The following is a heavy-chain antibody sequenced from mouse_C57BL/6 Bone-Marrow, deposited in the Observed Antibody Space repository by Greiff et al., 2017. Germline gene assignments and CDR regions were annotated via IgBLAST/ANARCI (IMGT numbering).Heavy chain of an antibody. CDR3: ARDYSNWAY. V-gene: IGHV1-59*01. Sequence: QVQLKQPGAELVRPGTSVKLSCKASGYTFTSYWLHWVKQRPGQGLEWIGVIDPSDSYTNYNQKFKGKATLTVDTSSSTAYMQLSSLTSEDSAVYDCARDYSNWAYWGQGTLVTVSA. J-gene: IGHJ3*01. D-gene: IGHD2-5*01. CDR1: GYTFTSYW. CDR2: IDPSDSYT.